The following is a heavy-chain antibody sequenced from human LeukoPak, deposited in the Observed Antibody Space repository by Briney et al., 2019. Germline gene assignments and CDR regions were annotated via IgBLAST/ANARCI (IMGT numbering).Heavy chain of an antibody. CDR1: RFTVSSNY. CDR2: IYSGGST. V-gene: IGHV3-66*01. D-gene: IGHD3-22*01. CDR3: ARAGGDSSGYYYQQPYFDY. J-gene: IGHJ4*02. Sequence: GGSLRLSCAASRFTVSSNYMSWVRQAPGKGLEWVSVIYSGGSTYYADSVKGRFTISRDNSKNTLYLQMNSLRAEDTAVYYCARAGGDSSGYYYQQPYFDYWGQGTLVTVSS.